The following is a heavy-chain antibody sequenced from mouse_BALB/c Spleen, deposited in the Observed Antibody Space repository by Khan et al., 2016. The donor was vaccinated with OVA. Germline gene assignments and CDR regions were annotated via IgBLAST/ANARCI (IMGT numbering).Heavy chain of an antibody. CDR2: IYPGSGST. J-gene: IGHJ3*01. CDR1: GYTLTDYV. D-gene: IGHD4-1*01. V-gene: IGHV1-77*01. CDR3: GRAGWDVFAD. Sequence: QVQLQQSGPELVKPGASVKMSCKASGYTLTDYVMNWVKQRNGQGLEWLGQIYPGSGSTFYNEKFKGKATLTADRSSSTAYMQLSNLTSEASAVYICGRAGWDVFADWAQGTLVSVS.